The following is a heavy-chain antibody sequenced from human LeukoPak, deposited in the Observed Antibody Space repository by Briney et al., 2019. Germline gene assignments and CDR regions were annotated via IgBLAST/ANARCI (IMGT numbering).Heavy chain of an antibody. J-gene: IGHJ4*02. V-gene: IGHV4-39*07. Sequence: TSETLSLTCTVSGGSISSSSYYWGWIRQPPGKGLEWIGSIYYSGSTYYNPSLKSRVTISVDTSKNQFSLKLSSVTAADTAVYYCARALNWGSDFDYWGQGTLVTVSS. CDR3: ARALNWGSDFDY. CDR1: GGSISSSSYY. CDR2: IYYSGST. D-gene: IGHD7-27*01.